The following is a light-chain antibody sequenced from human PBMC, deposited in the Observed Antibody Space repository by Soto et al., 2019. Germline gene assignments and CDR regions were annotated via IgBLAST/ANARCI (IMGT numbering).Light chain of an antibody. J-gene: IGLJ3*02. CDR3: AAWDDSLIWV. Sequence: QSVLTQPPSASGTPGQRVTISCSGSSSNIGSNYVYWYQQLPGTAPKLLIYRNNQRPSGVPDRFSGSKSGTSASLAISGLRSEDEADYYCAAWDDSLIWVFGGGTKPTVL. CDR1: SSNIGSNY. V-gene: IGLV1-47*01. CDR2: RNN.